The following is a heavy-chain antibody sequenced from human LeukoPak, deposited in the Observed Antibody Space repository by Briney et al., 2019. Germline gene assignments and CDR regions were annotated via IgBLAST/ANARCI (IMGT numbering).Heavy chain of an antibody. Sequence: GSLRLSCVASGFTFSIFGMHWVRQAPGKGLEWVAYIQFDGRNERYADSVKGRFTISRDNSRNTLYLQMNTLKVEDTAVYYCAKMKPGNGDRLDYGGEGTLLTVSS. J-gene: IGHJ4*02. CDR1: GFTFSIFG. CDR3: AKMKPGNGDRLDY. D-gene: IGHD2-21*02. CDR2: IQFDGRNE. V-gene: IGHV3-30*02.